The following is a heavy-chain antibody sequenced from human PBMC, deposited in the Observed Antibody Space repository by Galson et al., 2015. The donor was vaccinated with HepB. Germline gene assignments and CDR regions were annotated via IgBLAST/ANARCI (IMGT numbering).Heavy chain of an antibody. Sequence: LRLSCAASGLTFSSYTMHWDRKAPGKGLQWISYISSTGTAIYYEDSVKGRFTTARDNAKNTMSLQMDSLRADDTAVYYCATARSGSGSYWSFEIWGRGTLVTVSS. V-gene: IGHV3-48*04. CDR3: ATARSGSGSYWSFEI. CDR1: GLTFSSYT. J-gene: IGHJ3*02. D-gene: IGHD3-22*01. CDR2: ISSTGTAI.